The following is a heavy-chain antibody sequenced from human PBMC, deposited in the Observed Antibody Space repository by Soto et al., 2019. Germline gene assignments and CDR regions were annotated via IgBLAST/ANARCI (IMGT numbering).Heavy chain of an antibody. CDR1: GGSVTNSSYY. CDR3: ASQLNTVITLSYSDY. J-gene: IGHJ4*01. V-gene: IGHV4-39*01. Sequence: SETPSLTCTVSGGSVTNSSYYWGWIRQSPGKGLEWIGSVYYRGRSYSKSSVKSRVTISVDTSKNQFSLNLDSVTASDTAVYFCASQLNTVITLSYSDYFGPANVVTAS. CDR2: VYYRGRS. D-gene: IGHD1-20*01.